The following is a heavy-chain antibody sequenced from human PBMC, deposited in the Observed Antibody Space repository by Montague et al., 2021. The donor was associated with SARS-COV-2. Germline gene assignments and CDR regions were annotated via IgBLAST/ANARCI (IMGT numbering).Heavy chain of an antibody. J-gene: IGHJ4*02. CDR2: PFYKSKWYS. CDR1: GDSVVKIRLS. CDR3: VRYSGWFYFDF. Sequence: CAISGDSVVKIRLSSNEHTSSLPSQLHFLCRPFYKSKWYSDYAPSVRGRLTVNPDASKNEFSLELNYVTPEDTAVYYCVRYSGWFYFDFWGQGTLVTVSS. V-gene: IGHV6-1*01. D-gene: IGHD6-19*01.